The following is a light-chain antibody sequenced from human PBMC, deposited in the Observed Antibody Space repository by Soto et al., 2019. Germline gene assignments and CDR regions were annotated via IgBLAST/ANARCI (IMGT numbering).Light chain of an antibody. V-gene: IGKV3-15*01. J-gene: IGKJ2*01. CDR1: QSVASN. Sequence: EIVMTQSPASLSVSPGDGATLSCRASQSVASNVAWYQQKPGQGPRLLIHGASTRAVGVPARFSGSGSGTDFTLTINSLQSEDFAVYYCQQYHNWTPQYTFGQGTKLQIK. CDR3: QQYHNWTPQYT. CDR2: GAS.